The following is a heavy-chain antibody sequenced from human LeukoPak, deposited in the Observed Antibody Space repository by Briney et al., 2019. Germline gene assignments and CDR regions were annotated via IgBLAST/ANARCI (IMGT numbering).Heavy chain of an antibody. J-gene: IGHJ6*03. V-gene: IGHV4-4*07. CDR3: ARDPGFMVRGSRRGYDDYYYYMDV. D-gene: IGHD3-10*01. CDR2: IYSSGST. CDR1: GGSMKNYY. Sequence: SETLSLTCTVSGGSMKNYYWSWIRQPAGKGLEWIGRIYSSGSTNYNPSLKSRVTISVDTSKNQFSLKLSSVTAADTAVYYCARDPGFMVRGSRRGYDDYYYYMDVWGKGTTVTISS.